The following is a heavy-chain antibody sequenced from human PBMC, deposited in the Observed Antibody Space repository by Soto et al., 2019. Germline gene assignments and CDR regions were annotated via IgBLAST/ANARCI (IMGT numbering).Heavy chain of an antibody. V-gene: IGHV4-38-2*01. D-gene: IGHD3-10*01. J-gene: IGHJ4*02. Sequence: SETLSLTCAVSGYSINSDYYWGWIRQPPGKGLEWIGSVDHSGRTYYSPSLRSRLTIFIDTSKNQFSLRLTSVTAAGTAMYFCAKKGYYPSGKINLFDSWGPGTLATVSS. CDR1: GYSINSDYY. CDR3: AKKGYYPSGKINLFDS. CDR2: VDHSGRT.